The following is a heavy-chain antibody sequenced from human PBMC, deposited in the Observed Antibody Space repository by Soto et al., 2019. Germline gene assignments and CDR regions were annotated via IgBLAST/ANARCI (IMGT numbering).Heavy chain of an antibody. J-gene: IGHJ4*02. D-gene: IGHD2-15*01. V-gene: IGHV4-59*01. Sequence: ETLSLTCTVSDCPIGPFYWSWVRQPPGKGLEWIGYLYYSGNTHYNPSLRSRVTISVDASKNQVSLRLSSVTAANTAVYYCGRGGGVAARSFDCLGPGXVVPVSS. CDR2: LYYSGNT. CDR3: GRGGGVAARSFDC. CDR1: DCPIGPFY.